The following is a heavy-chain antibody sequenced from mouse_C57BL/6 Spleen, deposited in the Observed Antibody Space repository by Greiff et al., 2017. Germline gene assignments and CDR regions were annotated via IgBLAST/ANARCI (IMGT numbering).Heavy chain of an antibody. CDR2: ISDGGSYT. D-gene: IGHD3-2*02. V-gene: IGHV5-4*01. CDR1: GFSFSSYA. J-gene: IGHJ4*01. CDR3: ARDGGSSGYDAMDY. Sequence: EVHLVESGGGLVKPGGSLKLSCAASGFSFSSYAMSWVRQTPEKRLEWVATISDGGSYTYYPDNVKGRFTISRDNAKNNLYLQMSHLKSEDTAMYYCARDGGSSGYDAMDYWGQGTSVTVSS.